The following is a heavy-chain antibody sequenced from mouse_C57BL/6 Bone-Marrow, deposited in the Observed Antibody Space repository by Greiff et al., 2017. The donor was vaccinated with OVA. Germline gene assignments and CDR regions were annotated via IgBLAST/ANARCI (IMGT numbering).Heavy chain of an antibody. J-gene: IGHJ2*01. CDR2: IYPENGDT. D-gene: IGHD1-1*01. CDR1: SFNIKDDY. V-gene: IGHV14-4*01. CDR3: TASGYYCASSPFDY. Sequence: VQLKQSGAELVRPGASVKLSCTASSFNIKDDYMHWVKQRPEQGLEWIGWIYPENGDTEYASKFQGKATITADTSSNTAYLQLSSLTSEDTAVNYCTASGYYCASSPFDYWGQGTTLTVSS.